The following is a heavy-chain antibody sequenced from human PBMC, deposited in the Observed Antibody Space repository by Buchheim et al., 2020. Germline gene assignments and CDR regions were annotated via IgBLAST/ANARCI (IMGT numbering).Heavy chain of an antibody. J-gene: IGHJ6*02. CDR1: GYTFTSYD. CDR2: MNPNSGNT. CDR3: ARGPSIAAAGPYYYYYYGMDV. D-gene: IGHD6-13*01. V-gene: IGHV1-8*01. Sequence: QVQLVQSGAEVKKPGASVKVSCKASGYTFTSYDINWVRQATGQGLEWMGWMNPNSGNTGCAQKFQGRVTMTRNTSISTAYMELSSLRSEDTAVYYCARGPSIAAAGPYYYYYYGMDVWGQGTT.